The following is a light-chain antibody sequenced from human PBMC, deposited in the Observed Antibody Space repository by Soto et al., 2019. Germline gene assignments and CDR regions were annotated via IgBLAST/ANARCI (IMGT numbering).Light chain of an antibody. Sequence: QSVLTQPASMSGSPGQSITIPCTGASSDVGSYNLVSWYQQHPGKAPKLMIYEVSRRPSGISNRFSGSKSGNTASLTISGLQAEDEADYYCCSYAGSPTFVIFGGGTKLTVL. CDR2: EVS. CDR3: CSYAGSPTFVI. J-gene: IGLJ2*01. V-gene: IGLV2-23*02. CDR1: SSDVGSYNL.